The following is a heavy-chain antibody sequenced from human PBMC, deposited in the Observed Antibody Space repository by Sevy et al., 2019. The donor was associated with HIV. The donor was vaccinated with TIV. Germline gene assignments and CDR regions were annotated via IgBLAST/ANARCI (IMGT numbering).Heavy chain of an antibody. CDR2: IRSKTYGGTT. CDR3: TRVQGTISAYFYFGMDV. Sequence: GGSLRLSCTGSGFTFGDYAVGWLRQAPGKGLEWVGFIRSKTYGGTTEYAASVKGRFTISREESKSIAYLQMNSLKTEDTAVYYCTRVQGTISAYFYFGMDVWGQGTTVTVSS. CDR1: GFTFGDYA. J-gene: IGHJ6*02. V-gene: IGHV3-49*03. D-gene: IGHD2-21*01.